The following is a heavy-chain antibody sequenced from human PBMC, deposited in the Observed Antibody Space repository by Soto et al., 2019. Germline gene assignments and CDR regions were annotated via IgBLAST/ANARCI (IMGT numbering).Heavy chain of an antibody. J-gene: IGHJ4*02. CDR3: ARGPYCSSTSCYPFDY. Sequence: SETLSLTCTVSGGSISSSSYYWGWIRQPPGKGLEWIGSIYYSGSTYYNPSLKSRVTISVDTSKNQFSLKLSSVTAADTAVYYCARGPYCSSTSCYPFDYWGQGTLVTVSS. D-gene: IGHD2-2*01. V-gene: IGHV4-39*01. CDR1: GGSISSSSYY. CDR2: IYYSGST.